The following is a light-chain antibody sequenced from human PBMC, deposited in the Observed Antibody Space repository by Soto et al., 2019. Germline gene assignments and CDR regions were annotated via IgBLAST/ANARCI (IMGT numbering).Light chain of an antibody. CDR3: QQYGSSPT. CDR2: GAS. V-gene: IGKV3-15*01. CDR1: QSLSSN. J-gene: IGKJ4*01. Sequence: ETVMTQSPATLSLSPGERATLSCRASQSLSSNLAWYQQKPGQAPRLLIYGASSRAPGIPARFSGSGSGTEFTLTISSLQSEDFAVYYCQQYGSSPTFGGGTKVEIK.